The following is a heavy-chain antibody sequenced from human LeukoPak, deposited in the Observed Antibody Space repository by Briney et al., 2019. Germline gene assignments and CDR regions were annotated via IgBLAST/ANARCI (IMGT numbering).Heavy chain of an antibody. J-gene: IGHJ6*03. D-gene: IGHD5-12*01. Sequence: PSETLSLTCTVSGGSISSYYWSWIRQPAGKGLEWIGRIYTSGSTNYNPSLKSRVTISVDTSKNQFSLKLSSVTAADTAVYYCARSGYSGYDYYYYYYMDVWGKGTTVTISS. CDR2: IYTSGST. V-gene: IGHV4-4*07. CDR3: ARSGYSGYDYYYYYYMDV. CDR1: GGSISSYY.